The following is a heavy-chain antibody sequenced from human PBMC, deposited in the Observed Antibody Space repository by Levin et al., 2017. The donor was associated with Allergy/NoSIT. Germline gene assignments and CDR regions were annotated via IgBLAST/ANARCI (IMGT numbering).Heavy chain of an antibody. J-gene: IGHJ4*02. Sequence: SGPTLVKPTQTLTLTCTFSGFSLSTSGMCVSWIRQPPGKALEWLARIDWDDDKYYSTSLKTRLTISKDTSKNQVVLTMTNMDPVDTATYYCARVYYDSSGYYNPPEYWGQGTLVTVSS. V-gene: IGHV2-70*11. CDR2: IDWDDDK. D-gene: IGHD3-22*01. CDR3: ARVYYDSSGYYNPPEY. CDR1: GFSLSTSGMC.